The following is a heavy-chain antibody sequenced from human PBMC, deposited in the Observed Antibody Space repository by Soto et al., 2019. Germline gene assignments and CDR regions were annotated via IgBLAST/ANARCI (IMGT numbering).Heavy chain of an antibody. Sequence: AASVKVSCNASGYSFTRYFIAWARQAPGQGLEWMGWINTYNGNTNYAQNLQGRVTLTTDTSTSTAYMELTSLRSNDTAIYYCAMVDVYVTPSPQDVWGQGTTVTVSS. D-gene: IGHD3-16*01. CDR3: AMVDVYVTPSPQDV. V-gene: IGHV1-18*01. J-gene: IGHJ6*02. CDR1: GYSFTRYF. CDR2: INTYNGNT.